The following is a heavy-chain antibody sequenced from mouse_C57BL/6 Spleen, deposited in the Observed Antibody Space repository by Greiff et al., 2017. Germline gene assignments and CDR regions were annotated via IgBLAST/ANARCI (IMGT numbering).Heavy chain of an antibody. CDR2: IDPETGGT. J-gene: IGHJ2*01. Sequence: VQLVESGAELVRPGASVTLSCKASGYTFTDYEMHWVKQTPVHGLEWIGAIDPETGGTAYNQKFKGKAILTADKSSSTAYMELRSLTSEDSAVYYCTRPTVVATNFDYWGQGTTLTVSS. CDR1: GYTFTDYE. D-gene: IGHD1-1*01. CDR3: TRPTVVATNFDY. V-gene: IGHV1-15*01.